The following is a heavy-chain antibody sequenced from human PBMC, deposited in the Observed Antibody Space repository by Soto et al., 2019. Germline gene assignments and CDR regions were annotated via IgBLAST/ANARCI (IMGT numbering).Heavy chain of an antibody. Sequence: GGSLRLSCAASGFTFSSYSMNWVRQAPGKGLEWVSSISSSSSYIYYADSVKGRFTISRDNAKNSLYLQMNSLRAEDTAVYYCARAFEDFWSGYGYYYYYMDVWGKGTTVTVSS. CDR2: ISSSSSYI. J-gene: IGHJ6*03. CDR3: ARAFEDFWSGYGYYYYYMDV. CDR1: GFTFSSYS. V-gene: IGHV3-21*01. D-gene: IGHD3-3*01.